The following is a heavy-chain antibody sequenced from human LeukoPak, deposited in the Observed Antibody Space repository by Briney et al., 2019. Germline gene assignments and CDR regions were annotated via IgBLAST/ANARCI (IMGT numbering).Heavy chain of an antibody. CDR2: TYYRSKWYN. CDR1: GDSVSSNSAA. J-gene: IGHJ5*02. CDR3: ARGPYYYDGSGYPGGNWFDP. D-gene: IGHD3-22*01. Sequence: SQTLSLTCAISGDSVSSNSAAWNWIRQSPSRGLEWLGRTYYRSKWYNDYAVSVKSRITINPDTSKNQFSLQLNSVTPEDTAVYYCARGPYYYDGSGYPGGNWFDPWGQGTLVTVSS. V-gene: IGHV6-1*01.